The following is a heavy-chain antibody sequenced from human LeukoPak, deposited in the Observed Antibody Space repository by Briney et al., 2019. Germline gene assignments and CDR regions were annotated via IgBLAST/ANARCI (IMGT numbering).Heavy chain of an antibody. J-gene: IGHJ4*02. Sequence: PGGSLRLSCAASGFTFSSYGMNWVRQAPGKGLEWVAFIRYDGSNKYYADSVKGRCTTSRDNSKNTLYLQMNSLRAEDTAVYYCAKDQYGSGSYYSPYFDYWGQGTLVTVSS. CDR1: GFTFSSYG. D-gene: IGHD3-10*01. CDR3: AKDQYGSGSYYSPYFDY. V-gene: IGHV3-30*02. CDR2: IRYDGSNK.